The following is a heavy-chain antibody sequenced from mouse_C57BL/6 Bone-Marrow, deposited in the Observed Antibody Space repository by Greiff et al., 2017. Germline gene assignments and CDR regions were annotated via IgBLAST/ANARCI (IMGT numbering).Heavy chain of an antibody. CDR1: GYTFTSYG. Sequence: VKLQQPGAELVRPGTSVKLSCKASGYTFTSYGISWVKQRTGQGLEWIGEIYPRSGNTYYNEKFKGKATLTADKSSSTAYMELRSLTSEDSAVYFCARSITTVVARAYWGQGTTLTVSS. CDR3: ARSITTVVARAY. J-gene: IGHJ2*01. D-gene: IGHD1-1*01. CDR2: IYPRSGNT. V-gene: IGHV1-81*01.